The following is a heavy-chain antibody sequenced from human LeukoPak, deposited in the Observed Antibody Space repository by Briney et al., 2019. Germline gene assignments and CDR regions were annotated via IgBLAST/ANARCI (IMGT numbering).Heavy chain of an antibody. CDR1: GFTFSSYG. D-gene: IGHD6-19*01. J-gene: IGHJ4*02. V-gene: IGHV3-30*18. CDR2: ISYDGSNK. Sequence: GGSLRLSCAASGFTFSSYGMHWVREAPGKGLEWVAVISYDGSNKYYADSVKGRFTISQANSKTTLYLQMNSLRAEDTAVYYCAKGRDWQWLYYFDYWGQGTLVTVSS. CDR3: AKGRDWQWLYYFDY.